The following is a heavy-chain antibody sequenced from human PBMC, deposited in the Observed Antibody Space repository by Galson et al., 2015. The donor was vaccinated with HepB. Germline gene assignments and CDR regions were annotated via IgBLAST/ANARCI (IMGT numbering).Heavy chain of an antibody. D-gene: IGHD3-22*01. V-gene: IGHV3-66*01. CDR2: IYSGGST. CDR1: GFTVSSNY. J-gene: IGHJ4*02. CDR3: ARARYYYDSSGSPFDY. Sequence: SLRLSCAASGFTVSSNYMSWVRQAPGKGLEWVSVIYSGGSTYYADSVKGRFTISRDNSKNTLYLQMNSLRAEDTAVYYCARARYYYDSSGSPFDYWGQGTPVTVSS.